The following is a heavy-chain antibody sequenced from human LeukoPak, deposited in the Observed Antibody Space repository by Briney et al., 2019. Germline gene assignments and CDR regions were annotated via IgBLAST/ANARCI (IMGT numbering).Heavy chain of an antibody. CDR2: IHYGGST. V-gene: IGHV4-59*01. J-gene: IGHJ4*02. Sequence: KSSETLSLTCSVSGGSIKTYYWTWIRQPPGKGLEWIGYIHYGGSTDSNPSLMGRVTISLDTSKSQFSLELRSVTAADTAVYYCVRDQSEFDSWGQGTVVTVSS. CDR1: GGSIKTYY. CDR3: VRDQSEFDS.